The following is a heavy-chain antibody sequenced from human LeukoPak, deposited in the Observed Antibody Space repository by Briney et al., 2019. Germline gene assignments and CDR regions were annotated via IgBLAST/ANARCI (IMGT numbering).Heavy chain of an antibody. D-gene: IGHD1-26*01. V-gene: IGHV4-59*01. CDR1: GDSISSYY. CDR3: ARGIIVGATWGENDNWFDP. CDR2: IYYSGNT. Sequence: SETLSLTCTVSGDSISSYYWSWIRQPPGKGLEWIGYIYYSGNTNYNPSLKSRVTLSVDTSKNQFSLKLSSVTAAVTAVYYCARGIIVGATWGENDNWFDPWGQGTLVTVSS. J-gene: IGHJ5*02.